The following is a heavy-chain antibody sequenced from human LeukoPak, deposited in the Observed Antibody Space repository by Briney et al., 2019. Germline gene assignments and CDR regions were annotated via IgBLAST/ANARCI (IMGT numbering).Heavy chain of an antibody. CDR3: AKDPVYCSSTSCYTGLDY. Sequence: GGSLRLSCAASGFTFSSYGMHWVRQAPGKGLEWVAFIRYDGSNKYYADSVKGRFTISRDNSKNTLYLQMNSLRAEDTAVYYCAKDPVYCSSTSCYTGLDYWGQGTLVTVSS. J-gene: IGHJ4*02. CDR1: GFTFSSYG. CDR2: IRYDGSNK. V-gene: IGHV3-30*02. D-gene: IGHD2-2*02.